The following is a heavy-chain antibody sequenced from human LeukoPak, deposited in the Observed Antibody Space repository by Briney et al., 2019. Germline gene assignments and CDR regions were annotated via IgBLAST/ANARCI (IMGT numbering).Heavy chain of an antibody. Sequence: GGSLRLSCVASGFTFSSYGMHWVRQAPGKGLEWVAVISYDGSNKYQADSVKGRFTISRDNSKNTLYLQMNSLRAEDTAVYYCARERFLEWSYYGMDVWGQGTTVTVSS. V-gene: IGHV3-30*03. CDR2: ISYDGSNK. CDR1: GFTFSSYG. CDR3: ARERFLEWSYYGMDV. J-gene: IGHJ6*02. D-gene: IGHD3-3*01.